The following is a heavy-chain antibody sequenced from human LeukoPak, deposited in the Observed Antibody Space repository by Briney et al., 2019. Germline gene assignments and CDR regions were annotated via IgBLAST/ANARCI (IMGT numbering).Heavy chain of an antibody. V-gene: IGHV4-34*01. CDR3: ARGYYYDSSGYYYEGGRYDY. Sequence: SETLSLTCAVYGGSFSGYYWSWIRQPPGKGLEWIGEINHSGSTNYNPSLKSRVTISVDTSKNQFSLKLSSVTAADTAVYYCARGYYYDSSGYYYEGGRYDYWGQGTLVTVSS. CDR2: INHSGST. CDR1: GGSFSGYY. J-gene: IGHJ4*02. D-gene: IGHD3-22*01.